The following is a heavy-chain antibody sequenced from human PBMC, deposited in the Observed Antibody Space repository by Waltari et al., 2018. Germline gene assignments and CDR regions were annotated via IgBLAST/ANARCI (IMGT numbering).Heavy chain of an antibody. V-gene: IGHV4-4*02. CDR3: ARDRGSGLYLDS. Sequence: QLQLQQSGPGVVKPSESLSLTCAASGDSMSGHYWWNWVLQSPGKGLGCIGKVHRSGRTNYHPSFASRVTVSIDTSNNQFSLKMPSPTAADTAMYYCARDRGSGLYLDSWGQGTLVTVS. CDR2: VHRSGRT. J-gene: IGHJ4*02. CDR1: GDSMSGHYW. D-gene: IGHD2-15*01.